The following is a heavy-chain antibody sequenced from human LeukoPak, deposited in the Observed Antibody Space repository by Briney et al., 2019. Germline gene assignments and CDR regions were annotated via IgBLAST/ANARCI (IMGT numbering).Heavy chain of an antibody. V-gene: IGHV4-39*07. CDR2: IYYSGST. D-gene: IGHD3-22*01. CDR3: ARRGYYYDSSGHSGAFDI. CDR1: GGSISSSSYY. J-gene: IGHJ3*02. Sequence: SETLSLTCTVSGGSISSSSYYWGWIRQPPGKGLEWIGSIYYSGSTYYNPSLKSRVTISVDTSKNQFSLKLSSVTAADTAVYYCARRGYYYDSSGHSGAFDIWGQGTMVTVSS.